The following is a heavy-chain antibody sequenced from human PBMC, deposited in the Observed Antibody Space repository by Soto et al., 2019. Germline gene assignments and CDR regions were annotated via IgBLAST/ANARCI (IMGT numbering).Heavy chain of an antibody. D-gene: IGHD3-3*01. CDR1: GYSFTSYW. J-gene: IGHJ5*02. V-gene: IGHV5-51*01. CDR3: ARHPHGYYDFWSGYPNKWFDP. Sequence: GESLKISCKGSGYSFTSYWIGWVRQMPGKGLEWMGIIYPGDSDTRYSPSFQGQVTISADKSISTAYLQWSSLKASDTAMYYCARHPHGYYDFWSGYPNKWFDPWGQGTLVTVS. CDR2: IYPGDSDT.